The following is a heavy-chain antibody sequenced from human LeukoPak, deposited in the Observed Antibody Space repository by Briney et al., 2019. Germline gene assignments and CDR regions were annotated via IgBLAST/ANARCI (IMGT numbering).Heavy chain of an antibody. D-gene: IGHD3-10*01. CDR3: ARDGSGSYYYYYMDV. CDR2: IIPIFGTA. CDR1: GGTFSSYA. Sequence: SVKVSCKASGGTFSSYAISWVRQAPGQGLEWMGGIIPIFGTANYAQKFQGRVTITADKSTSTAYMELSSLRSEDTAVYYCARDGSGSYYYYYMDVWGKGTTVTVSS. J-gene: IGHJ6*03. V-gene: IGHV1-69*06.